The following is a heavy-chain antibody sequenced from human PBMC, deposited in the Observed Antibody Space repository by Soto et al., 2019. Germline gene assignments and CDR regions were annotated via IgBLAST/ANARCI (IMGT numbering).Heavy chain of an antibody. CDR1: GICVTSETAY. J-gene: IGHJ5*02. CDR2: ISYSGDT. Sequence: XASLWLTCTVCGICVTSETAYWSWMRQPPGKGLEWIGYISYSGDTKYNTSLQSRVTISSDTSKNQFSLKLYSVTTAHTAVYYCAKGGSHWLDPCGQRALVTVSS. V-gene: IGHV4-61*01. CDR3: AKGGSHWLDP.